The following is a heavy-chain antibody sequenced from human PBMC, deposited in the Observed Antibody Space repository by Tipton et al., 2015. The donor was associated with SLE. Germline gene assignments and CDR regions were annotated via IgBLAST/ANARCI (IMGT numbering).Heavy chain of an antibody. J-gene: IGHJ4*02. D-gene: IGHD4-17*01. CDR1: GGSFSGYY. Sequence: TLSLTCAVYGGSFSGYYWSWIRQPPGKGLEWIGEINHSGSTNYNPSLKSRVTISVDTSKNQFSLKLSSVTAADTAVYYCARGLSTGLRTTRGYYFDYWGQGTLVTVSS. CDR2: INHSGST. V-gene: IGHV4-34*01. CDR3: ARGLSTGLRTTRGYYFDY.